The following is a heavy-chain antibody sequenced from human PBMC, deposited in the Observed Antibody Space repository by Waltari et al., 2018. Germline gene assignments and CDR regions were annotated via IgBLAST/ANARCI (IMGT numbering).Heavy chain of an antibody. D-gene: IGHD4-4*01. Sequence: EVQLVESGGGLIQPGGSLRLSCGASGFSISDNYMRWVRQAPGKGLEWVSFINSGGTTYYADSVKGRFTISRDNSKNTVYLQMNSLRAEDTAMYYCARDSKFDPWGQGTLVTVSS. CDR3: ARDSKFDP. CDR1: GFSISDNY. J-gene: IGHJ5*02. V-gene: IGHV3-53*01. CDR2: INSGGTT.